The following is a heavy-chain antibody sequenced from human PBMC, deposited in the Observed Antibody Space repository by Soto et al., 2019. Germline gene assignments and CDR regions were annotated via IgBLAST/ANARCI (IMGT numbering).Heavy chain of an antibody. Sequence: QVQLVESGGGVVQPGRSLRLSCAAAGFTFSSYGMHWVRQAPGTGLELVAVMSYDGSKYYADTVKGRFTISRDNSKNTLYLQINSLRPEDTAVYYCAKDFTPWFGDYFYYYYGMDVWGQGTTVTVSS. J-gene: IGHJ6*02. CDR2: MSYDGSK. CDR1: GFTFSSYG. D-gene: IGHD4-17*01. CDR3: AKDFTPWFGDYFYYYYGMDV. V-gene: IGHV3-30*18.